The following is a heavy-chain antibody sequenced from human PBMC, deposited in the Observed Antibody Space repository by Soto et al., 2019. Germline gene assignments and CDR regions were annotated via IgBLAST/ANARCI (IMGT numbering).Heavy chain of an antibody. CDR3: ARQGSGYSGCDDIYYYSYSMDV. V-gene: IGHV5-51*01. D-gene: IGHD5-12*01. Sequence: GESLKISCKGSGYSFTSYWIGWARQMPGKGLEWMGIIYPGDSDTRSSPSFQGQVTISADKSISTAYRQWSSLKASDTAMYYCARQGSGYSGCDDIYYYSYSMDVWSTGTTVTLSS. CDR2: IYPGDSDT. J-gene: IGHJ6*03. CDR1: GYSFTSYW.